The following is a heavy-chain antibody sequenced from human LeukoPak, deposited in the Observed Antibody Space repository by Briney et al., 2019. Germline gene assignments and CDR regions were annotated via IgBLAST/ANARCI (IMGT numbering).Heavy chain of an antibody. CDR2: IEKDGSEI. J-gene: IGHJ4*02. V-gene: IGHV3-7*01. Sequence: PGGSLRLSWAASGFTFSNYWMNWVRQAPGKGMEWVAIIEKDGSEILYVDSVKGRFTISRDDAKNSLYLQMNSLRAEDTAVYYCAAGAGWLIDWWGQGTLVTVSS. CDR3: AAGAGWLIDW. D-gene: IGHD6-19*01. CDR1: GFTFSNYW.